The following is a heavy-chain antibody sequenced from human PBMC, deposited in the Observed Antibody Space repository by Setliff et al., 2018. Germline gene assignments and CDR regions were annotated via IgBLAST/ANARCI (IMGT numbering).Heavy chain of an antibody. V-gene: IGHV3-23*01. CDR2: ISGSGGTT. Sequence: GGSLRLSCAAAGFTFNNYAMTWVRQAPGKGLECVSTISGSGGTTNYADSVRGRFTMSRDNSQNTVYLQMTNLRVEDTAIYYCAKDRVPDGKWDFDSSGPGILVTVSS. CDR1: GFTFNNYA. CDR3: AKDRVPDGKWDFDS. D-gene: IGHD2-8*01. J-gene: IGHJ4*02.